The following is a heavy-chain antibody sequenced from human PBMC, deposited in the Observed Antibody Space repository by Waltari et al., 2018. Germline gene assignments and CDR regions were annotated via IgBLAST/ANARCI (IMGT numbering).Heavy chain of an antibody. CDR3: VRHARTTSGGKHFDH. CDR2: MYYSGST. D-gene: IGHD2-15*01. Sequence: QLQLQESGPGLVKASETLSLTCTVSGDSLSISSYYWGRVRQPPGKGLEWIGNMYYSGSTYYNPSLKSRVTISGDTSKSQFSLKLSSVTAADTSMYYCVRHARTTSGGKHFDHWGQGMLVTVSP. CDR1: GDSLSISSYY. J-gene: IGHJ4*02. V-gene: IGHV4-39*01.